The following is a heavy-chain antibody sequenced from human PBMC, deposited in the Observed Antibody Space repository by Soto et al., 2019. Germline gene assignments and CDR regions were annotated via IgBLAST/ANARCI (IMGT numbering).Heavy chain of an antibody. V-gene: IGHV1-69*01. Sequence: QVQLVQSGAEVKKPGSSVKVSCKASGGTFSSYAISWVRQAPGQGLEWMGGSIPIFGTANCAQKLQGRVTITADESTGTAYMELSSLRSADTAVYYCARGGSSWSRESYWGQGPLVTVSS. D-gene: IGHD6-13*01. CDR1: GGTFSSYA. CDR2: SIPIFGTA. CDR3: ARGGSSWSRESY. J-gene: IGHJ4*02.